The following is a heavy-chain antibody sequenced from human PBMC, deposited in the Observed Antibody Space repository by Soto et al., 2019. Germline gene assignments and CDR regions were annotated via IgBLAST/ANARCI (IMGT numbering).Heavy chain of an antibody. J-gene: IGHJ4*02. V-gene: IGHV3-30*18. CDR2: ISYDGSNK. Sequence: GGSLRLSCAASGFTFSSYGMHWVRQAPGKGLEWVAVISYDGSNKYYADSVKGRFTISRDNSKNTLYLQMNSLRAEDTAVYYCAKVKYYYGSGALDYWGQGTLVTVSS. CDR1: GFTFSSYG. CDR3: AKVKYYYGSGALDY. D-gene: IGHD3-10*01.